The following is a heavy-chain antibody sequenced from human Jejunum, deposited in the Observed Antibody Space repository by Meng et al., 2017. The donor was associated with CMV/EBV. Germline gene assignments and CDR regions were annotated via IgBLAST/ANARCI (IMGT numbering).Heavy chain of an antibody. D-gene: IGHD3-9*01. CDR2: ISYSGDGT. CDR3: AKDSPILTV. CDR1: GFTLSTYG. V-gene: IGHV3-23*01. Sequence: VQLWECGGGLLQPGGSLRLSCTASGFTLSTYGMSWVRQAPGKGLEWVSAISYSGDGTYYADSVKGRFTISRDNSKNTLYLQMNSLRAEDTAIYYCAKDSPILTVWGQGTLVTVSS. J-gene: IGHJ4*02.